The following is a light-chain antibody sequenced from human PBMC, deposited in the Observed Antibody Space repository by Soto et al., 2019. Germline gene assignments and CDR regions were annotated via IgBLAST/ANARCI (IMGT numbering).Light chain of an antibody. J-gene: IGKJ4*01. V-gene: IGKV3D-15*01. Sequence: IVLTQSPGTLSLSPGERTTLSCRASQSISRYLAWYQQKPGQGPRLLIYGASSRATGTPDRFSGSGSGTEFTLTISTLQSEDFAVYYCQQYDNWPPLTFGGGTKVDIK. CDR3: QQYDNWPPLT. CDR1: QSISRY. CDR2: GAS.